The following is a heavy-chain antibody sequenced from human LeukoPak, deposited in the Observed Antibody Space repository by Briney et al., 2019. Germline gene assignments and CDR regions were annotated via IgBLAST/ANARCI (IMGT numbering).Heavy chain of an antibody. Sequence: SETLSLTCTVSGGSFSNYFRGWIRQPPGRGLEWIGYVHNSGSTTYNPSLKSRGTIELDTSRNQFSLKLSSVTAADTAVYYCARGTYYCSGSSCSLNWFDPWAQGTLVTVSS. CDR1: GGSFSNYF. V-gene: IGHV4-59*12. CDR2: VHNSGST. D-gene: IGHD2-15*01. CDR3: ARGTYYCSGSSCSLNWFDP. J-gene: IGHJ5*02.